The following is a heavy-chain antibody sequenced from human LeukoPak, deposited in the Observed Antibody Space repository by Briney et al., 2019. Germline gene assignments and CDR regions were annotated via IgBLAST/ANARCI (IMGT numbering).Heavy chain of an antibody. CDR3: ARYSSGWSETTDY. D-gene: IGHD6-19*01. Sequence: ASVKVSCKASGGTFSSYAISWVRQAPGQRLEWMGRIIPILGIANYAQKFQGRVTITADKSTSTAYMELSSLRSEDTAVYYCARYSSGWSETTDYWGQGTLVTVSS. CDR2: IIPILGIA. CDR1: GGTFSSYA. J-gene: IGHJ4*02. V-gene: IGHV1-69*04.